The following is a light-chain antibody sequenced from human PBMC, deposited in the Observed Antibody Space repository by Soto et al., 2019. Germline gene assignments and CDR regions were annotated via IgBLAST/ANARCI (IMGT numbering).Light chain of an antibody. V-gene: IGLV1-47*01. CDR3: VAWDDSLSGVV. CDR2: KSD. CDR1: SSNIGCNH. Sequence: QSVLTQPPSASGTPGPRVTISCSGGSSNIGCNHVYWYHQLPGAAPTLLMYKSDQRPSGVPDRFSGDKSGTSASLVISGLRAEDEADYYCVAWDDSLSGVVFGGGTKLTVL. J-gene: IGLJ3*02.